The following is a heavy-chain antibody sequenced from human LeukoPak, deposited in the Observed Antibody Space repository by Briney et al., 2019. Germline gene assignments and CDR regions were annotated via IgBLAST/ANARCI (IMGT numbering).Heavy chain of an antibody. Sequence: GASVKVSCKASGYTFTSYDINWVRQATGQGLEWMGWMNPNSGNTGYAQKFQGRVTMTRNTSISTAYMEMSSLRSDDTAVYYCARVEMATIINQYDAFDIWGQGTMVTVSS. D-gene: IGHD5-24*01. CDR1: GYTFTSYD. J-gene: IGHJ3*02. V-gene: IGHV1-8*01. CDR2: MNPNSGNT. CDR3: ARVEMATIINQYDAFDI.